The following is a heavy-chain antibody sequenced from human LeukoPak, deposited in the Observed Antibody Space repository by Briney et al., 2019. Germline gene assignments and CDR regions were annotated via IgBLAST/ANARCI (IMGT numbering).Heavy chain of an antibody. CDR1: GFTFSSYS. J-gene: IGHJ6*03. Sequence: GGSLRLSCAASGFTFSSYSMNSVRQAPGKGLEWVSSISSSSSYIYYADSVKGRFTISRDNAKNSLYLQMNSLRADDTAVYYCARDGSYRKLYYYYYYYMDVWGKGTTVTVSS. CDR3: ARDGSYRKLYYYYYYYMDV. CDR2: ISSSSSYI. V-gene: IGHV3-21*01. D-gene: IGHD3-16*02.